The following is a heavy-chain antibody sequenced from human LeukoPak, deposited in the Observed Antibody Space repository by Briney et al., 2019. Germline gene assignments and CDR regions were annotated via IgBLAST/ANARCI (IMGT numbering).Heavy chain of an antibody. J-gene: IGHJ3*02. CDR1: GVSVTSDHYY. Sequence: SQTLSLTCTVSGVSVTSDHYYWVWVRQHPGQGLEWIGYIYYTGSTSYNPSLKSRLTISADTSKNEFSLKLSSVTAADTAVYYCARDRRPAVTHDAFDIWGQGTMVTVSS. V-gene: IGHV4-31*03. CDR2: IYYTGST. D-gene: IGHD4-23*01. CDR3: ARDRRPAVTHDAFDI.